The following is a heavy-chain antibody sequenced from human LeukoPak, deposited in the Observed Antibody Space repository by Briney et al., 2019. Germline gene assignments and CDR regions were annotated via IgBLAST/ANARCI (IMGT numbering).Heavy chain of an antibody. V-gene: IGHV3-23*01. CDR2: ISGSGGST. D-gene: IGHD6-13*01. J-gene: IGHJ4*02. Sequence: GGSLRLSCAASGFTVSSNYMSWVRQAPGKGLEWVSAISGSGGSTYYADSVKGRFTTSRDNSKNTLYLQMNSLRAEDTAVYYCAKDRAAAYYFDYWGQGTLVTVSS. CDR1: GFTVSSNY. CDR3: AKDRAAAYYFDY.